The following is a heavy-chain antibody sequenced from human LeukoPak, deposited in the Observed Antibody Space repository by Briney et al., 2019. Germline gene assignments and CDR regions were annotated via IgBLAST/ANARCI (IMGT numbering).Heavy chain of an antibody. Sequence: GGSLRLSCAASGFTFDDYAMHWVRQAPGKGLEWVSGISWSSGSIGYADSVKGRFTISRDNAKNSLYLQMNSLRAEDTALYYCAKGHYGFWLGPPFFDPWGQGTLVTVSS. V-gene: IGHV3-9*01. J-gene: IGHJ5*02. CDR1: GFTFDDYA. CDR3: AKGHYGFWLGPPFFDP. CDR2: ISWSSGSI. D-gene: IGHD3-3*01.